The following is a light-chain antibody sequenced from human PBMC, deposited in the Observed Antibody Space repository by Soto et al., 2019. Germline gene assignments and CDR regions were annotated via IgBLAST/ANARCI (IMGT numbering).Light chain of an antibody. CDR2: QTS. CDR3: QPYHWGA. J-gene: IGKJ1*01. CDR1: QNIDSF. V-gene: IGKV1-5*03. Sequence: DIQMTQSPSTLSASVGDRVTITCRASQNIDSFMAWYQQKPGHAPKLLIYQTSYLGSQVLSRFSGSGSGTEFILTISDLQPDDCATYYCQPYHWGAFGPGTKVEIK.